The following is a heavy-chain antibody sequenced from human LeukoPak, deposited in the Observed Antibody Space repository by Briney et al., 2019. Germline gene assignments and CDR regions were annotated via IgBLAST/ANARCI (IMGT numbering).Heavy chain of an antibody. V-gene: IGHV1-2*06. CDR1: GYTFTGYY. CDR3: ATPAAGYYGMDV. Sequence: ASVKVSCKASGYTFTGYYMHWVRQAPGQGLEWMGRINPNSGGTNYAQKLQGRVTMTRDTSISTAYMELSRLRSDDTAVYYCATPAAGYYGMDVWGQGTTVTVSS. CDR2: INPNSGGT. D-gene: IGHD6-13*01. J-gene: IGHJ6*02.